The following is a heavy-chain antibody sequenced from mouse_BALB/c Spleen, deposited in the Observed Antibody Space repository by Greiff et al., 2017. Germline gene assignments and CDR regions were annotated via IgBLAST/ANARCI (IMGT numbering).Heavy chain of an antibody. CDR2: IDPENGDT. CDR1: GFNIKDYY. Sequence: VQLQQSGAELVRSGASVKLSCTASGFNIKDYYMHWVKQRPEQGLEWIGWIDPENGDTEYAPKFQGKATMTADTSSNTAYLQLSSLTSEDTAVYYCARGGSGYVGYWGQGTTLTVSS. V-gene: IGHV14-4*02. J-gene: IGHJ2*01. D-gene: IGHD3-1*01. CDR3: ARGGSGYVGY.